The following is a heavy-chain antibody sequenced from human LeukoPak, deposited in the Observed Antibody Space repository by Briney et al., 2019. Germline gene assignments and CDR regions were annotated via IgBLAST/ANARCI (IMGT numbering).Heavy chain of an antibody. Sequence: SETLPLTCTVSGGSISSYYWSWIRQPPGKGLEWIGYIYYSGSTNYNPSLKSRVTISVDTSKNQFSLKLSSVTAADTAVYYCARGDQLLDYWGQGTLVTVSS. CDR1: GGSISSYY. CDR2: IYYSGST. V-gene: IGHV4-59*01. CDR3: ARGDQLLDY. D-gene: IGHD2-2*01. J-gene: IGHJ4*02.